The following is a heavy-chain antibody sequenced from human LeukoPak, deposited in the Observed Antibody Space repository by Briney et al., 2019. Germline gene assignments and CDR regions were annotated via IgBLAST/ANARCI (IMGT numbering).Heavy chain of an antibody. CDR3: ARDSGTIFGIVRYYFDY. V-gene: IGHV1-24*01. CDR2: FDPEDGET. D-gene: IGHD3-3*01. J-gene: IGHJ4*02. CDR1: GYTLTELS. Sequence: GASVKVSCKVSGYTLTELSMHWVRQAPGKGLEWMGGFDPEDGETIYAQKLQGRVTMTTDTSTSTAYMELRSLRSDDTAVYYCARDSGTIFGIVRYYFDYWGQGTLVTVSS.